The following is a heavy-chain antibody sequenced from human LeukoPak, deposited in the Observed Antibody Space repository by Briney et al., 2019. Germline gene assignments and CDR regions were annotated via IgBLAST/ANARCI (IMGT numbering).Heavy chain of an antibody. CDR2: IYYSGST. J-gene: IGHJ4*02. Sequence: SETLSLTCTVSGGSIRSYYWSWLRQRPGNGLEWSWYIYYSGSTNYTPSLKSRVTISVDTSKNQFSLKLSCVTAADTAVYYCARDFDYWGQGTLVTVSS. CDR3: ARDFDY. V-gene: IGHV4-59*01. CDR1: GGSIRSYY.